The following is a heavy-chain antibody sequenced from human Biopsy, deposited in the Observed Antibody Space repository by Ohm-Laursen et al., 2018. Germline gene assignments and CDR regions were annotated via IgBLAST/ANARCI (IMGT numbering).Heavy chain of an antibody. J-gene: IGHJ3*01. CDR1: GGDINNYY. CDR2: IYPGGST. D-gene: IGHD3-22*01. CDR3: ASVVLGPTNDAFGL. V-gene: IGHV4-4*07. Sequence: SETLSLTCNVSGGDINNYYWSWIRQPAGKGLEWIGRIYPGGSTNYNPSLKSRVTMSADTSKKQLSLRLRSVTAADTAMYYCASVVLGPTNDAFGLWGQGTMVVVSS.